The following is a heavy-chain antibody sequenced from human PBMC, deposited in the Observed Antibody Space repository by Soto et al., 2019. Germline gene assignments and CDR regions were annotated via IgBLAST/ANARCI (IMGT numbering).Heavy chain of an antibody. CDR1: GGSISSDDNY. Sequence: SETLSLTCTVSGGSISSDDNYWSWIRQPPGKGLEWIGEINHSGSTNYNPSLKSRVTISVDTSKNQFSLKLSSVTAADTAVYYCARGRGLYYGSGTYYGYWGQGTLVTVSS. CDR3: ARGRGLYYGSGTYYGY. J-gene: IGHJ4*02. D-gene: IGHD3-10*01. CDR2: INHSGST. V-gene: IGHV4-34*01.